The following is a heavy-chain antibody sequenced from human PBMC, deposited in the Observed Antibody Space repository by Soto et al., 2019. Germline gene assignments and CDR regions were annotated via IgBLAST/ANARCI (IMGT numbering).Heavy chain of an antibody. V-gene: IGHV1-3*04. J-gene: IGHJ6*02. Sequence: QVQLVQSGAEVKKPGASVKVSCKASGYTFTSYPMHWVRQAPGQRLEWMGWINTGNDNTKYSHKFQDRVAITRDTSASTAYMELSSLRSEDTAVYYCARDFQPDDSSGFFYGMDVWGQGTTVTVSS. CDR1: GYTFTSYP. CDR3: ARDFQPDDSSGFFYGMDV. CDR2: INTGNDNT. D-gene: IGHD3-22*01.